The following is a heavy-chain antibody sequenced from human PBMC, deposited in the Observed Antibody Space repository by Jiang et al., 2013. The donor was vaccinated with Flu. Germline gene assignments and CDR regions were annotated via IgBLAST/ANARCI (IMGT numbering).Heavy chain of an antibody. D-gene: IGHD3-9*01. V-gene: IGHV3-48*02. Sequence: VQLVESGGGLVQPGGSLTLSCAASGFTFSSYAMNWVRQAPGKGLEWVSYISSSSGTIKYADSVKGRFTISRDNAKNSLYLQMNSLRDEDTAVYYCAGPRLRYFDWLPDAFDIWGQGTMVTVSS. CDR3: AGPRLRYFDWLPDAFDI. J-gene: IGHJ3*02. CDR2: ISSSSGTI. CDR1: GFTFSSYA.